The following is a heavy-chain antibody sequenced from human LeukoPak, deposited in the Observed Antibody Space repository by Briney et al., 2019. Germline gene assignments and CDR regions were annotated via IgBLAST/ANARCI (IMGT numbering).Heavy chain of an antibody. CDR1: GFMFSSNW. D-gene: IGHD3-10*01. Sequence: PGGSLRLSCAASGFMFSSNWMSWVRLAPGKGLEWVANIKEDGTETYYVDSVKGRFTISRDNSKNTLYVQMDSLRAEDTAVYYCARESKESYGSSFYFWGQGTLVTVSS. V-gene: IGHV3-7*01. CDR2: IKEDGTET. CDR3: ARESKESYGSSFYF. J-gene: IGHJ4*02.